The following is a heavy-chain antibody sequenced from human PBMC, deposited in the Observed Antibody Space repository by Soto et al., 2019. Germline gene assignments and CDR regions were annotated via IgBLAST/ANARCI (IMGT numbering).Heavy chain of an antibody. CDR3: VRALELEGAHTALDY. J-gene: IGHJ4*02. D-gene: IGHD1-26*01. CDR1: GGSFRGYY. V-gene: IGHV4-34*01. Sequence: SETLSLTCAVYGGSFRGYYWTWIRQPPGKGLEWIGEINHSGSTNYIPSLKSRLTISVDTSKNQFSLNLSSVTAADTAVYYCVRALELEGAHTALDYWSQGTLVTVS. CDR2: INHSGST.